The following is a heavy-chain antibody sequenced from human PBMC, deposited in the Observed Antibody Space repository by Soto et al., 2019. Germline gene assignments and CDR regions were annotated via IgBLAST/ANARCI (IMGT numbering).Heavy chain of an antibody. V-gene: IGHV1-24*01. Sequence: ASVKVSCKVSGYTLTELSIHWVRQAPGEGLEWMGGFDLENGETVYAQRFQGRVTMTEESSADTPYMELSSLRSEDTAVYYCAVDYGDYDFDPWGQGTLVTVSS. J-gene: IGHJ5*02. D-gene: IGHD4-17*01. CDR3: AVDYGDYDFDP. CDR2: FDLENGET. CDR1: GYTLTELS.